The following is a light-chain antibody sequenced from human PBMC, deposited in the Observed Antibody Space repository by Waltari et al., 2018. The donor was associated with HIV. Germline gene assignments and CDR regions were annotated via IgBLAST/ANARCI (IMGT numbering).Light chain of an antibody. Sequence: QSVLTPPPSTSGTPGQRVTISCSGSSPNIGRHTVSWFQQLPGKAPKVLIYGKNQRPSGVPDRFSGSKSGTSASLAIGGLQSEDEADYYCASWDDSLNGPVFGGGTTLTVL. CDR1: SPNIGRHT. CDR2: GKN. V-gene: IGLV1-44*01. CDR3: ASWDDSLNGPV. J-gene: IGLJ2*01.